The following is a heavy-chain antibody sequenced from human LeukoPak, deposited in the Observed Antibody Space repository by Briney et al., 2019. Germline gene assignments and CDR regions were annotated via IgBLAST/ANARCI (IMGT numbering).Heavy chain of an antibody. CDR1: GYTFTSYD. Sequence: WASVKVSCKASGYTFTSYDINWVRQATGQGLEWMGWMNPNSGNTGYAQKFQGRVTMTRNTSISTAYMELSSLRSEDTAVYYCARGYYDILTGYYKDEYFQHWGQGTLVTVSS. D-gene: IGHD3-9*01. CDR2: MNPNSGNT. CDR3: ARGYYDILTGYYKDEYFQH. V-gene: IGHV1-8*01. J-gene: IGHJ1*01.